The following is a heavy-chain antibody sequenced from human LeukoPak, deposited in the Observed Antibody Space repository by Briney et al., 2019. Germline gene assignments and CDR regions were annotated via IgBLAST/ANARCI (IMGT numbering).Heavy chain of an antibody. J-gene: IGHJ4*02. V-gene: IGHV1-2*04. CDR2: INPNSGGT. CDR1: GYTFTGYY. D-gene: IGHD6-13*01. CDR3: ARDRVGIAAAGTFDY. Sequence: GASVKVSCKASGYTFTGYYMHWVRQAPGQGLEWMGWINPNSGGTNYAQKFQGWVTMTRDTSISTAYMELSRLRSDDTAVYYCARDRVGIAAAGTFDYWGQGTLVTVSS.